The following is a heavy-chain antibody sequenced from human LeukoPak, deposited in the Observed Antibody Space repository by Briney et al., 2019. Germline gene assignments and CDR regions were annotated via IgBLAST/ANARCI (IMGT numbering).Heavy chain of an antibody. J-gene: IGHJ4*02. CDR2: IYYSGST. CDR3: AISGGIAAAEF. CDR1: GGSISSYY. V-gene: IGHV4-59*08. Sequence: PSETLSLTCTVSGGSISSYYWSWIRQPPGKGLEWIGYIYYSGSTNYNPSLKSRVTISVDTSKNQFSLKLSSVTAADTAVYYCAISGGIAAAEFWGQGTLVTVSS. D-gene: IGHD6-13*01.